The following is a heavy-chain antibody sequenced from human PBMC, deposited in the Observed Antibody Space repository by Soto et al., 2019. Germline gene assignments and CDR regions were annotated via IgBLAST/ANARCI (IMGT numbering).Heavy chain of an antibody. CDR1: GYTFTSYD. CDR3: ARDKVGMVDY. J-gene: IGHJ4*02. Sequence: QVQLVQSGAEVKKPGASVKVSCKASGYTFTSYDINWVRQATGQGLEWMGWMNPNSVNTGYAQKCQGRAPMTRNTSISTAYMEQSSLRSEDTAVYYCARDKVGMVDYWGQGTLVTVSS. V-gene: IGHV1-8*01. D-gene: IGHD5-12*01. CDR2: MNPNSVNT.